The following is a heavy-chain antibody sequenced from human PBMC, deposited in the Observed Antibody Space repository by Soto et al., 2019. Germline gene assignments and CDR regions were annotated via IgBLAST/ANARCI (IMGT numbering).Heavy chain of an antibody. CDR2: ISYDGSNK. CDR1: GFTFSSYG. J-gene: IGHJ4*02. D-gene: IGHD4-17*01. V-gene: IGHV3-30*18. Sequence: QVQLVESGGGVVQPGRSLRLSCAASGFTFSSYGLHWVRKAPGKGLEWVAVISYDGSNKYYADSVKGRFTISRDNSKNTLYLQMNSLRAEDRAVYYCAKPRGTTVTTDFDYWGQGTLVTVSS. CDR3: AKPRGTTVTTDFDY.